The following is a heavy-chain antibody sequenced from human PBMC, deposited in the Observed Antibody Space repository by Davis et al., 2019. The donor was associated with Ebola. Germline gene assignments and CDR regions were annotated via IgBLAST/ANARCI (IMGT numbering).Heavy chain of an antibody. CDR1: GYNFNDYY. CDR2: HNPKSGGT. CDR3: ARDRRLSTDYIGGSYPSDY. V-gene: IGHV1-2*02. Sequence: ASVKVSCKASGYNFNDYYMHWVRQAPGQGLEWMGRHNPKSGGTNYAQKFLGRVTMTTDTSITTAFMELGSLTSDDTAVYYCARDRRLSTDYIGGSYPSDYWGQGTLVTVSS. J-gene: IGHJ4*02. D-gene: IGHD3-16*02.